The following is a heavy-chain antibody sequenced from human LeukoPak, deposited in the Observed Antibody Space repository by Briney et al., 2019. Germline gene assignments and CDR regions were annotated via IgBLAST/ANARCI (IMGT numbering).Heavy chain of an antibody. J-gene: IGHJ3*02. CDR1: GGSISSSSYY. CDR3: ARDQLTTVTSDGDAFDI. D-gene: IGHD4-17*01. Sequence: SETLSLTCTVSGGSISSSSYYWGWIRQPPGKGLEWIGSIYYSGSTYYNPSLKSRVTISVDTSKNQFSLKLSSVTAADTAVYYCARDQLTTVTSDGDAFDIWGQGTMVTVSS. CDR2: IYYSGST. V-gene: IGHV4-39*07.